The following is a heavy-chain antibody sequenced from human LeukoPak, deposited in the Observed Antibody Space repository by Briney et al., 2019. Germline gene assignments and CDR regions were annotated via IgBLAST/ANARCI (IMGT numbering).Heavy chain of an antibody. CDR1: GGSISSGGSS. D-gene: IGHD1-7*01. CDR2: IYHSGST. J-gene: IGHJ4*02. CDR3: ARGGRNWNSHFDY. V-gene: IGHV4-30-2*01. Sequence: SETLSLTCAVSGGSISSGGSSWSWIRQPPGKGLEWIGYIYHSGSTYYNPSLKSRVTISVDRSKNQFSLKLSSVTAADTAVYYCARGGRNWNSHFDYWGQGTLVTVSS.